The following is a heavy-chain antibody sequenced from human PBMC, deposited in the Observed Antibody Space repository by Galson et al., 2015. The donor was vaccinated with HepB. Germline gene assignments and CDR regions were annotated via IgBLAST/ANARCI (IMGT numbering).Heavy chain of an antibody. Sequence: SVKVSCKASGGTFSSYTISWVRQAPGQGLEWMGRIIPILGITNYAQKFQGRVTITADKSTSTAYMELSSLRSEDTAVYYYAGLLRGGSYFYWGQGTLVTVSS. CDR2: IIPILGIT. CDR3: AGLLRGGSYFY. D-gene: IGHD1-26*01. V-gene: IGHV1-69*02. CDR1: GGTFSSYT. J-gene: IGHJ4*02.